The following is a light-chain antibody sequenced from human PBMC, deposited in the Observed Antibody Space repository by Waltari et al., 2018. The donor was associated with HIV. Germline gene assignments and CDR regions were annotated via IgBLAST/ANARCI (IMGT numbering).Light chain of an antibody. Sequence: HSALTQPRSVSGSPGQAVTISCNGTNSDIGGYNHVSWYQVPSDKVPQVILYDVTKLPPGVPARSSGSKSGNTASLTISGLQAEDEADYYCCSYGGGYTWLFGGGT. V-gene: IGLV2-11*01. CDR1: NSDIGGYNH. CDR3: CSYGGGYTWL. J-gene: IGLJ3*02. CDR2: DVT.